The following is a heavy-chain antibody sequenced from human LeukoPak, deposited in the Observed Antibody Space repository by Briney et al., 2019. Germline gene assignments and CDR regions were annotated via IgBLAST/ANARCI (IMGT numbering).Heavy chain of an antibody. V-gene: IGHV3-20*04. D-gene: IGHD3-10*01. Sequence: GGSLRLFCAASGFTFDDYGMSWVRLAPGKGLEWVSGINWNGGSTGYADSVKGRFTISRDNAKNSLYLQMNSLRAEDTALYYCARGFYGSGSDNWFDPWGQGTLVTVSS. CDR3: ARGFYGSGSDNWFDP. CDR1: GFTFDDYG. J-gene: IGHJ5*02. CDR2: INWNGGST.